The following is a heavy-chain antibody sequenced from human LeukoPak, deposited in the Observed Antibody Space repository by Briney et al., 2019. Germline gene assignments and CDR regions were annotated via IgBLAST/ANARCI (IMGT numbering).Heavy chain of an antibody. CDR1: GFTFSSYG. Sequence: GGSLRLSCAASGFTFSSYGMHWVRQAPGKGLEWVAVISYDGSYKYYADSVKGRITISRDNSKNTVDLQMNSLRAEDTAVYYCARDRCSGGSCHASDHWGQGTLVTVSS. CDR2: ISYDGSYK. J-gene: IGHJ4*02. V-gene: IGHV3-30*03. CDR3: ARDRCSGGSCHASDH. D-gene: IGHD2-15*01.